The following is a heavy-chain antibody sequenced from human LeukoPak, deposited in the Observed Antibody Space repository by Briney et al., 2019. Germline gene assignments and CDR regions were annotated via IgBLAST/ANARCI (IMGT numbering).Heavy chain of an antibody. Sequence: SETLSLTCAAYGGSFSGYYWSWIRQPPGKGLEWIGEINHSGSTNYNPSLKSRVTISVDTSKNQFSLKLSSVTAADTAVYYCLSGAQMQYWGQGTLVTVSS. J-gene: IGHJ4*02. CDR3: LSGAQMQY. D-gene: IGHD2-15*01. V-gene: IGHV4-34*01. CDR2: INHSGST. CDR1: GGSFSGYY.